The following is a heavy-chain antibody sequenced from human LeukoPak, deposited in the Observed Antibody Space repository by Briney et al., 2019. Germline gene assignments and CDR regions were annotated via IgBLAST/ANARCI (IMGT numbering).Heavy chain of an antibody. D-gene: IGHD2-2*01. J-gene: IGHJ5*02. CDR1: GFSFSSYS. CDR2: IDRGSSVI. V-gene: IGHV3-21*01. CDR3: ARDLPAATA. Sequence: PGGSLRLSCIASGFSFSSYSMSWVRQAPGRGLDWVALIDRGSSVIYYADSVEGRFTISRDNAKNSLYLQMNNLRAEDTALYYCARDLPAATAWGQGTQVTVSS.